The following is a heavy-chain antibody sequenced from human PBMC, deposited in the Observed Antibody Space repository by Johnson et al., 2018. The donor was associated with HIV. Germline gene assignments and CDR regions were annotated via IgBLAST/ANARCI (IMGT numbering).Heavy chain of an antibody. CDR1: GFPFSSYG. CDR3: AKDSGVATLVTGAFDI. Sequence: QEQLVESVGGVVQPGRSLRLSCAASGFPFSSYGMHWVRQAPGKGLEWVAVISYDGSNKYYADSVKGRFIISRDNSKNTLYLQMNSLRAEDTAVYYCAKDSGVATLVTGAFDIWGQGTMVTVSS. D-gene: IGHD4-23*01. J-gene: IGHJ3*02. CDR2: ISYDGSNK. V-gene: IGHV3-30*18.